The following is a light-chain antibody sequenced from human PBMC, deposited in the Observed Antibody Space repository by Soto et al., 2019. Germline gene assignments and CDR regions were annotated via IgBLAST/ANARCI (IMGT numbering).Light chain of an antibody. V-gene: IGKV1-5*01. J-gene: IGKJ5*01. Sequence: DIQLTQSPSFLSASVGDRVTITCRAGQSIRSWLAWYQQKPGKAPKLLIYDAYSLESGVPSRFSGSGSGTEFTLTISSLQPEDFATYYCQQFNSYPITFGQGTRLEI. CDR3: QQFNSYPIT. CDR2: DAY. CDR1: QSIRSW.